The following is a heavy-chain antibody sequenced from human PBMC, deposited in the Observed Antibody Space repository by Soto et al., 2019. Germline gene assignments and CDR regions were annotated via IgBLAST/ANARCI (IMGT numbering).Heavy chain of an antibody. CDR3: AKHQTGNRVQYVYSGSAF. CDR1: GYTFTDYD. J-gene: IGHJ6*02. Sequence: VASVKVSCKASGYTFTDYDMHWVRQAPGQSLEWVGWINNANGNTEYSKKFQDRVTITRDTSATTVYMELTSLRSEDTAVYYCAKHQTGNRVQYVYSGSAFWRQGTTVTVSS. CDR2: INNANGNT. V-gene: IGHV1-3*04. D-gene: IGHD1-1*01.